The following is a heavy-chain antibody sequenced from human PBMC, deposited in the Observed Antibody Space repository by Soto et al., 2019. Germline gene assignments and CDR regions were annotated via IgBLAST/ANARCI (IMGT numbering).Heavy chain of an antibody. CDR3: VSGYSQYYFDY. CDR1: GGSISSGDYY. J-gene: IGHJ4*02. CDR2: IYYSGST. V-gene: IGHV4-30-4*01. Sequence: SETLSLTCTVSGGSISSGDYYWSWIRQPPGKGLEWIGYIYYSGSTYYNPSLKSRVTISVDTSKNQFSLKLSSVTAADTAVYYCVSGYSQYYFDYWGQGTLVTVSS. D-gene: IGHD5-18*01.